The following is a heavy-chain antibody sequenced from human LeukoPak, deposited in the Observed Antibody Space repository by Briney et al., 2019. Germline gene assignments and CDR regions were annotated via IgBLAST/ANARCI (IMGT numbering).Heavy chain of an antibody. CDR1: GGSFSGYY. V-gene: IGHV4-34*01. Sequence: SETLSLTCAVYGGSFSGYYWSWIRQPPGKGLEWIGEINHSGSTNYNPSLKSRVTISVDTSKNQFSLKLSSVTAADTAVCYCARGLSNCSGGSCYSLTYYYYYGMDVWGKGTTVTVSS. J-gene: IGHJ6*04. D-gene: IGHD2-15*01. CDR3: ARGLSNCSGGSCYSLTYYYYYGMDV. CDR2: INHSGST.